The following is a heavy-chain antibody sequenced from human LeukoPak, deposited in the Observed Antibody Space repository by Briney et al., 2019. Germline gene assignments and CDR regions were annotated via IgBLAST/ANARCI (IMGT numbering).Heavy chain of an antibody. Sequence: ASVKVSCKASGYTFTRYYMHWVRQAPGQGLEWMGIINPSGGSTSYAQKFQGRVTMTRDTSTSTAYMELSRLRSDDTAVYYCASGGRVFGSSGYYHDYWGQGTLVTVSS. CDR2: INPSGGST. CDR3: ASGGRVFGSSGYYHDY. D-gene: IGHD3-22*01. V-gene: IGHV1-46*01. CDR1: GYTFTRYY. J-gene: IGHJ4*02.